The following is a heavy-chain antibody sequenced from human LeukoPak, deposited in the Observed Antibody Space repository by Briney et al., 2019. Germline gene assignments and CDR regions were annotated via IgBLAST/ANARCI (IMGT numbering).Heavy chain of an antibody. CDR3: ATVSRSSWRAFDF. CDR2: MNPNSGNT. V-gene: IGHV1-8*03. J-gene: IGHJ3*01. CDR1: GYTFTSYD. D-gene: IGHD6-13*01. Sequence: ASVKVSCKASGYTFTSYDINWVRQATGQGLEWMGWMNPNSGNTGYAQKFQGRVTITRNTSISTAYMELSSLRSEDTAVYYCATVSRSSWRAFDFWGQGTKVIVSS.